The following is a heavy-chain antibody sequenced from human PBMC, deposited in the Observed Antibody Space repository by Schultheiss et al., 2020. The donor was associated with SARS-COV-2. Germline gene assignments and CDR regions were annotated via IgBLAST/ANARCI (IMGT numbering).Heavy chain of an antibody. CDR3: ARGEVQWLVQYYYYGMDV. D-gene: IGHD6-19*01. CDR1: GDSVSSNSAA. Sequence: SETLSLTCAISGDSVSSNSAAWNWIRQSPSRGLEWLGRTYYRSKWYNDYAVSVKSRITINPDTSKNQFSLQLNSVTPEDTAVYYCARGEVQWLVQYYYYGMDVWGQGTLVTVSS. V-gene: IGHV6-1*01. J-gene: IGHJ6*02. CDR2: TYYRSKWYN.